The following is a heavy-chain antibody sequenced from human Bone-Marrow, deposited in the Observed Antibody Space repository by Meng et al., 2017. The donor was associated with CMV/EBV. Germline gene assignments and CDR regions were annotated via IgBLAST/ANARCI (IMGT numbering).Heavy chain of an antibody. CDR1: GGSISSYY. CDR2: IYYSGST. Sequence: SETLSLTCTVSGGSISSYYWSWIRQPPGKGLEWIGYIYYSGSTNYNPSLKSRVTISVDTSKNQFSLKLSSVTAADTAVYYCARQTGTTFYVYWGQGTLVTVSS. D-gene: IGHD1-7*01. CDR3: ARQTGTTFYVY. J-gene: IGHJ4*02. V-gene: IGHV4-59*08.